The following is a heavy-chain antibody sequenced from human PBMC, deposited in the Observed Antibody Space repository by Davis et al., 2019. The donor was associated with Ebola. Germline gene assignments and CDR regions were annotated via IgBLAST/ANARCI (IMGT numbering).Heavy chain of an antibody. CDR3: ARRPRESSGWYYYYYGMDV. CDR1: GYSFTSYW. Sequence: GESLKTSCQGSGYSFTSYWIGWVRQMPGKGLEWMGIIYPGDSDTRYSPSFQGQVTISADKSISTAYLQWSSLKASDTAMYYCARRPRESSGWYYYYYGMDVWGQGTTVTVSS. CDR2: IYPGDSDT. V-gene: IGHV5-51*01. J-gene: IGHJ6*02. D-gene: IGHD6-19*01.